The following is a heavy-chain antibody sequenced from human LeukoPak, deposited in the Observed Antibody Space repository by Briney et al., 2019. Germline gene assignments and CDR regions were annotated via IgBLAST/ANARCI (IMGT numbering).Heavy chain of an antibody. CDR3: GRGVQSFDP. V-gene: IGHV1-2*02. J-gene: IGHJ5*02. CDR2: IRPMTGDT. Sequence: ASVKVSCKASGYTFTGYYMHWVRQAPGQGLEWLGYIRPMTGDTSYAQKFQDRVTFSMDTSTATAYMELRSLRSDDTAFYYCGRGVQSFDPWGQGTLVTVSS. CDR1: GYTFTGYY.